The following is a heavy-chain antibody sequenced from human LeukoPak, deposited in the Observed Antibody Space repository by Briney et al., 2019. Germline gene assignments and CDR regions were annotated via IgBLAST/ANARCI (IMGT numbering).Heavy chain of an antibody. V-gene: IGHV4-61*01. D-gene: IGHD6-13*01. Sequence: PSETLSLTCTVSGGSVSSGSYYWSWIRQSPGKGLEWIGYIYYSGSTNYNPSLKSRVTISVDTPKNQFSLKVSSVTAADTAVYYCARRSWYNWFDRWGQGTLVTVSS. CDR1: GGSVSSGSYY. CDR3: ARRSWYNWFDR. CDR2: IYYSGST. J-gene: IGHJ5*02.